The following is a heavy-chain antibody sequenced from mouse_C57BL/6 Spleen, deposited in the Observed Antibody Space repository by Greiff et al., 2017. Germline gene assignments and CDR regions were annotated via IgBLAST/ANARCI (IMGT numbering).Heavy chain of an antibody. V-gene: IGHV5-4*01. CDR1: GFTFSSYA. CDR2: ISDGGSYT. Sequence: EVHLVESGGGLVKPGGSLKLSCAASGFTFSSYAMSWVRQTPEKRLEWVATISDGGSYTYYPDNVKGRFTISRDNAKNNLYLQMSHLKSEDTAMYYCARDKLGPYYYAMDYWGQGTSVTVSS. J-gene: IGHJ4*01. CDR3: ARDKLGPYYYAMDY. D-gene: IGHD4-1*01.